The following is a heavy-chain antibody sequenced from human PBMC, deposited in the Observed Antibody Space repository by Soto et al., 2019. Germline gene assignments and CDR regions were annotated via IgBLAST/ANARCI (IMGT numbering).Heavy chain of an antibody. CDR3: ATYYDILTGYSGGDAFDI. D-gene: IGHD3-9*01. CDR2: MNPNSGNT. CDR1: GYTFTSYD. Sequence: ASVKVSCKASGYTFTSYDINWVRQATGQGLEWMGWMNPNSGNTGYAQKFQGRVTMTRNTSISTAYMELSSLRSEDTAVYYWATYYDILTGYSGGDAFDIWGQGKMVTVS. J-gene: IGHJ3*02. V-gene: IGHV1-8*01.